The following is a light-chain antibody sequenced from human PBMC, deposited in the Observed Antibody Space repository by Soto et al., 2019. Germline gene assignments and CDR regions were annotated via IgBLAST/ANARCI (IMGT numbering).Light chain of an antibody. CDR1: SGHSSYI. CDR3: ETWDSKV. V-gene: IGLV4-60*02. Sequence: QAVVTQSSSASASLGSSVKFTCTLSSGHSSYIIAWHQQLPGKAPRYLMKVEGSGSYNKGSGVPDRFSGSSSGADRYLTISNLQFEDEADYYCETWDSKVFGGGTKVTVL. CDR2: VEGSGSY. J-gene: IGLJ3*02.